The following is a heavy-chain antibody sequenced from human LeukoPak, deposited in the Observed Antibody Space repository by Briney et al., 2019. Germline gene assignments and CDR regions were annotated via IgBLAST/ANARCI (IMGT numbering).Heavy chain of an antibody. J-gene: IGHJ4*02. CDR1: GFTFSSHA. V-gene: IGHV3-23*01. D-gene: IGHD3-22*01. CDR3: VSGDTGSGYYY. Sequence: GGSLRLSCGASGFTFSSHAMSWVRQTPERGLEWVSAITGGGDSAYYPDSVKGRFTISRDNSKNTLYLQMNNLGAEDTALYYCVSGDTGSGYYYWGQGTLVTVSS. CDR2: ITGGGDSA.